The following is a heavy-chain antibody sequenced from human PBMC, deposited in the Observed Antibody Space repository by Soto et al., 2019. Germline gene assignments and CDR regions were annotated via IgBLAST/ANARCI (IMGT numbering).Heavy chain of an antibody. J-gene: IGHJ6*02. Sequence: ASVKVSCKASGYTFTGYYMHWVRQAPGQGLEWMGWINPNSGGTNYAQKFQGRVTMTRDTSISTAYMELSRLRSDDTAVYYCARELYITGTPNPHGMDIWGRGTTVTVSS. CDR1: GYTFTGYY. CDR2: INPNSGGT. V-gene: IGHV1-2*02. D-gene: IGHD1-20*01. CDR3: ARELYITGTPNPHGMDI.